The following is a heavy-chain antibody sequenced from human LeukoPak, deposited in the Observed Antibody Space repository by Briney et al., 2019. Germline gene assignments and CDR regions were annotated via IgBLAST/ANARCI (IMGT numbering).Heavy chain of an antibody. D-gene: IGHD1-14*01. V-gene: IGHV3-64D*06. CDR2: ISNNGGST. CDR3: VKDLDNHYYQTLFDY. J-gene: IGHJ4*02. CDR1: GFTFSRYA. Sequence: GGSLRLSCSASGFTFSRYAMHWVRQAPGKGLEYVSAISNNGGSTYYAGSVKGRFTISRDNSKNTLYLQMSSLRAEDTAVYYCVKDLDNHYYQTLFDYWGQGTLVTVSS.